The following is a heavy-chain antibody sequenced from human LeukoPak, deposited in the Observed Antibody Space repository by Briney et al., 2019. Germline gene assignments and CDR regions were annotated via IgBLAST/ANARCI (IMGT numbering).Heavy chain of an antibody. CDR2: IYYSGST. CDR1: GGSITGYY. D-gene: IGHD4-23*01. J-gene: IGHJ6*03. Sequence: PSETLSLTCTVSGGSITGYYWSWIRQPPGKGLEWIGYIYYSGSTNYNPSLKSRVTISVDTSKNQFSLKLSSVTAADTAVYYCARRYGGNSYYMDVRGKGTTVTVSS. CDR3: ARRYGGNSYYMDV. V-gene: IGHV4-59*12.